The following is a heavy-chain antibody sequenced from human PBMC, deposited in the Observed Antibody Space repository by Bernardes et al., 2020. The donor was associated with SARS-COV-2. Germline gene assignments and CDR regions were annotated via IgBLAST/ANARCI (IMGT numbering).Heavy chain of an antibody. J-gene: IGHJ5*02. V-gene: IGHV4-4*07. CDR3: ARDGITMVRGVIHNWFDP. D-gene: IGHD3-10*01. CDR2: IYTSGST. CDR1: GGSISSYY. Sequence: SETLSLTCTVSGGSISSYYWSWIRQPAGKGLEWIGRIYTSGSTNYNPSLKSRVTMSVDTSKNQFSLKLSFVTAADTAVYYCARDGITMVRGVIHNWFDPWGQGTLVTVSS.